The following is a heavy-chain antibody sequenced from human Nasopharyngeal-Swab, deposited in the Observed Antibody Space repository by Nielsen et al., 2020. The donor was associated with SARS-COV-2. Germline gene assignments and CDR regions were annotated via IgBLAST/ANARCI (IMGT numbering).Heavy chain of an antibody. CDR3: ARGPYDFWSGYPHYFDY. Sequence: GESLKISCAASGFTFSSYGMHWVRQAPGKGLEWVAIIWYDGSNKYYADSVKGRFTISRDNSKNTLYLQMNSLRAEDTAVYYCARGPYDFWSGYPHYFDYWGQGPWSPSPQ. V-gene: IGHV3-33*01. D-gene: IGHD3-3*01. CDR1: GFTFSSYG. J-gene: IGHJ4*02. CDR2: IWYDGSNK.